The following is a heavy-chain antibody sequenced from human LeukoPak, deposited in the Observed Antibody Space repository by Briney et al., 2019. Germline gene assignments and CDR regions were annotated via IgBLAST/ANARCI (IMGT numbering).Heavy chain of an antibody. D-gene: IGHD3-3*01. V-gene: IGHV3-23*01. Sequence: PGGSLRLSCAASGFIFSSYAMSWVRQAPGKGLEWVSAISGSGGSTYYADSVKGRFTISRDNSKNTLYLQMNSLRAEDTAVYYCAKAIYDFWSGPNWFDPWGQGTLVTVSS. CDR3: AKAIYDFWSGPNWFDP. CDR1: GFIFSSYA. CDR2: ISGSGGST. J-gene: IGHJ5*02.